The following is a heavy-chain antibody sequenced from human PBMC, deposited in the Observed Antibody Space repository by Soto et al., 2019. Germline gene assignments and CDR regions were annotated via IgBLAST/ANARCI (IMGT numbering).Heavy chain of an antibody. V-gene: IGHV3-30*18. D-gene: IGHD6-13*01. CDR2: ISYDGSNK. CDR3: AKALIAAAGSSYFDY. CDR1: GFTFSSYG. J-gene: IGHJ4*02. Sequence: QVQLVESGGGVVQPGRSLRLSCAASGFTFSSYGMHWVRQAPGKGLEWVAVISYDGSNKYYADSVKGRLTISRDNSKNTLYLQMNSLRAEDTAVYYCAKALIAAAGSSYFDYWGQGTLVTVSS.